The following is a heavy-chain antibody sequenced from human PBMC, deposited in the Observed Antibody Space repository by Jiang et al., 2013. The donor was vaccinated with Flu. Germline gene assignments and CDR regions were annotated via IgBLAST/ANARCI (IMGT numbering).Heavy chain of an antibody. D-gene: IGHD4-11*01. Sequence: GASVKVSCKASGYTFTSYDINWVRQATGQGLEWMGWMNPNSGNTGYAQKFQGRVTMTRNTSISTAYMELSSLRSEDTAVYYCARGQDYRYYYYYGMDVWGQGTTVTVSS. J-gene: IGHJ6*02. CDR1: GYTFTSYD. CDR2: MNPNSGNT. CDR3: ARGQDYRYYYYYGMDV. V-gene: IGHV1-8*01.